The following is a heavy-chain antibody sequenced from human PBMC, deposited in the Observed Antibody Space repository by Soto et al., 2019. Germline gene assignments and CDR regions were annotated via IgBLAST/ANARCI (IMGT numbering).Heavy chain of an antibody. D-gene: IGHD3-16*02. CDR3: ARDLVIFTASYYYYGMDV. J-gene: IGHJ6*02. V-gene: IGHV3-30-3*01. CDR2: ISYDGSNK. Sequence: GGSLRLSCAASGFTFSSYAMHWVRQAPGKGLEWVAVISYDGSNKYYADSVKGRFTISRDNSKNTLYLQMNSLRAEDTAVYYCARDLVIFTASYYYYGMDVWGQGTTVTAP. CDR1: GFTFSSYA.